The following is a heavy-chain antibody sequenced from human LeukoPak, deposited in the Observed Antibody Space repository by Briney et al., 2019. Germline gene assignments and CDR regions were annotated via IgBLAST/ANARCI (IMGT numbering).Heavy chain of an antibody. Sequence: GESLKISCKGSGYSFTTYWVAWVRQMPGKGLEWMGIIYPGDSDIRYSPSFQGQVSISADKSISTAYLQWSSLKASDTAKYYCASFYSYTMDVWGPGTTVTVSS. CDR1: GYSFTTYW. J-gene: IGHJ6*02. CDR3: ASFYSYTMDV. V-gene: IGHV5-51*01. CDR2: IYPGDSDI.